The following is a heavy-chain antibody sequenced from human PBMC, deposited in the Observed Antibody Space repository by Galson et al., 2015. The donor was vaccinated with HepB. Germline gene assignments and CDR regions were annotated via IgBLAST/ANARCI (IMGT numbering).Heavy chain of an antibody. D-gene: IGHD6-13*01. CDR1: RYTFTSYD. CDR3: AISSSLKFDY. J-gene: IGHJ4*02. V-gene: IGHV1-18*01. Sequence: SVKVSCKASRYTFTSYDINWVRQAPGQGLEWMGWITAYSGNTNYAQKFQGRVTMTTDTSTSTAYMELRSLKSDDTAVYYCAISSSLKFDYWGQGTLVTVSS. CDR2: ITAYSGNT.